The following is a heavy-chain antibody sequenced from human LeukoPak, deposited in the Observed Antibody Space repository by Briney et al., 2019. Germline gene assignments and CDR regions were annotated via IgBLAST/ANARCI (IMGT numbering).Heavy chain of an antibody. V-gene: IGHV4-34*01. D-gene: IGHD2-8*01. CDR2: INHSGST. Sequence: SETLSLTCAVYGGSFSGYYWSWIRQPPGKGLEWIGEINHSGSTNYNPSLKSRVTISVDTSKNQFSLELSSVTAADTAVYYCASRDCTNGVCSDYWGQGTLVTVSS. CDR1: GGSFSGYY. CDR3: ASRDCTNGVCSDY. J-gene: IGHJ4*02.